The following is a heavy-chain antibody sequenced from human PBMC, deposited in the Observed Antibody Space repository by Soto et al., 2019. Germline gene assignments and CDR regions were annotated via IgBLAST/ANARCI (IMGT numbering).Heavy chain of an antibody. CDR3: AKEDYTFFDS. CDR1: GFTFGSHG. Sequence: QVQLVESGGGVVQPGRSLRLSCAASGFTFGSHGMHWVRQAPGKGLEWVALIGYEGSGKYYTDSVKGRFTISRDNSKNMMYLQMNSLRAEDTAIYYCAKEDYTFFDSWGQGTLVTVSS. D-gene: IGHD4-4*01. J-gene: IGHJ4*02. V-gene: IGHV3-30*18. CDR2: IGYEGSGK.